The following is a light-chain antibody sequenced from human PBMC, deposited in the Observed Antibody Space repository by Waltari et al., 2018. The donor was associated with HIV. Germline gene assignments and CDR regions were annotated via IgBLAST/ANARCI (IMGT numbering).Light chain of an antibody. CDR3: QSGDSSGTYGV. V-gene: IGLV3-25*03. CDR2: KDT. Sequence: SYEVTQPPSVSVSPGQTATITCSGDALPTQFAYWYQQKPGQAPTLVIYKDTERPSGIPERFSGSSSGTRVTLTISGVQAEDEADYYCQSGDSSGTYGVFGGGTKLTV. J-gene: IGLJ3*02. CDR1: ALPTQF.